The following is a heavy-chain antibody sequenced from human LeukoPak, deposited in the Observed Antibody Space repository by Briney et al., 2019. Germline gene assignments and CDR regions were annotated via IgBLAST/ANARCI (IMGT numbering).Heavy chain of an antibody. Sequence: SGPTLVKPTQTLTLTCTFSGFSLSTSGVGVGWIRQPPGKALEWLALIYWDDDKRHSPSLKSRLTITKDTSKNQVVLTMTNMDPVDTATYYCAHRPATLGIAVAGTDWYFDLWGRGTLVTVSS. CDR1: GFSLSTSGVG. CDR2: IYWDDDK. V-gene: IGHV2-5*02. D-gene: IGHD6-19*01. CDR3: AHRPATLGIAVAGTDWYFDL. J-gene: IGHJ2*01.